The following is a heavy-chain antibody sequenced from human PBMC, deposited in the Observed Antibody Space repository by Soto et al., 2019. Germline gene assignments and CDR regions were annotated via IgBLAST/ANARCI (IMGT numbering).Heavy chain of an antibody. D-gene: IGHD1-26*01. J-gene: IGHJ4*02. CDR3: ARVIVGATTLEPWDYFDY. CDR1: GGSISSSNW. CDR2: IYHSGST. V-gene: IGHV4-4*02. Sequence: QVQLQESGPGLVKPSGTLSLTCAVSGGSISSSNWWSWVRQPPGKGLEWIGEIYHSGSTNYNPSLKSRVTISVDKSKNQFSLKLSSVTAADTAVYYCARVIVGATTLEPWDYFDYWGQGTLVTVSS.